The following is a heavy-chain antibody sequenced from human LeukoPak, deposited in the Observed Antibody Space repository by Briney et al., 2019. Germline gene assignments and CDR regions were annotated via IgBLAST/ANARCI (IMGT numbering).Heavy chain of an antibody. V-gene: IGHV3-30*04. Sequence: GGSLRLSCAASGFTFSRYGMHWVRQAPGKGLEWVTAISYDGSNKYYADSVKGRFTISRDNSKNTLYLQMNSLRAEDTAVYYCAKDILGGSYVGNHFDYWGQGTLVTVSS. D-gene: IGHD1-26*01. CDR2: ISYDGSNK. J-gene: IGHJ4*02. CDR1: GFTFSRYG. CDR3: AKDILGGSYVGNHFDY.